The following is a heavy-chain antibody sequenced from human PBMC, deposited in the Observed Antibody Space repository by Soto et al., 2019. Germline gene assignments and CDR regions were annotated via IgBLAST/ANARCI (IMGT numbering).Heavy chain of an antibody. CDR2: ISSSGYNM. D-gene: IGHD2-2*01. CDR1: GFIFSDYG. J-gene: IGHJ4*02. V-gene: IGHV3-21*01. CDR3: VKVGGPCSTSSCYASFDY. Sequence: GGSLRLSCTVSGFIFSDYGINWVRQAPGEGLEWVSSISSSGYNMFYADSVQGRFTISRDNAKTSLYLQMNNLRAEDTAVYYCVKVGGPCSTSSCYASFDYWGPGPLVTVSS.